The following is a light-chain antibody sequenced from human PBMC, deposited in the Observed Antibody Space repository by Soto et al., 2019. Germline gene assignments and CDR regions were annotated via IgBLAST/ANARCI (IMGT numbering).Light chain of an antibody. Sequence: DIQMTQSPSTLSGSVGDRVTITCRASQTISSWLAWYQQKPGKAPKLLISKASTLKSGVPSRFGGSGSGTEFTLTISSLQPDDFATYYCQHYNSYSEAFGQGTKV. V-gene: IGKV1-5*03. CDR1: QTISSW. CDR2: KAS. J-gene: IGKJ1*01. CDR3: QHYNSYSEA.